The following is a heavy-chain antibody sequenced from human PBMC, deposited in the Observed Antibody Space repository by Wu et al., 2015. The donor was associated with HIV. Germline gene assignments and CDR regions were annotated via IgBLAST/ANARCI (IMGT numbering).Heavy chain of an antibody. CDR2: FDPEEGET. CDR1: GYTLSKIS. J-gene: IGHJ4*02. CDR3: ATGITVVSVYLDY. V-gene: IGHV1-24*01. Sequence: QVHLVQSGAEVKKPGASVKVSCEISGYTLSKISMHWVRQAPGKGLEWLGGFDPEEGETIYAQNFQGRVTMTEDISTDTAYLELSSLRSEDTAVYFCATGITVVSVYLDYWGQGTLVTVSS. D-gene: IGHD6-19*01.